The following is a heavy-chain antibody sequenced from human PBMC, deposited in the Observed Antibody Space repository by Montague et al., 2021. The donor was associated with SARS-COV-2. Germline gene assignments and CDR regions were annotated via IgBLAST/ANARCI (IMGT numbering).Heavy chain of an antibody. CDR1: GGSVNSGSYS. CDR3: ARRPGASYYVFWSGGFDI. Sequence: SETLSLTCTVSGGSVNSGSYSWDWIRQPPGKGLEWIGSIHYSGSTSYNPSLKSRVTISIDTSKKHFSLRVNSVTAADSAVYFCARRPGASYYVFWSGGFDIWGQGTMVTVS. D-gene: IGHD3-3*01. J-gene: IGHJ3*02. V-gene: IGHV4-39*01. CDR2: IHYSGST.